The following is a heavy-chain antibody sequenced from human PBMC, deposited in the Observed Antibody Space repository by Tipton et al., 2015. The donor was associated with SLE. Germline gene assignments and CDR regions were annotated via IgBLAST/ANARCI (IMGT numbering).Heavy chain of an antibody. D-gene: IGHD3-10*01. Sequence: TLSLTCTVSAGSISSSSYYWGWIRQPPGKGLEWIGSIYYSGSTYYNPSLKSRVTISVDTSKNLFSLRLSSVTAADTAVYYCARFRGSGSYFPYLYGMDVWGQGTTVTVSS. J-gene: IGHJ6*02. CDR2: IYYSGST. CDR1: AGSISSSSYY. V-gene: IGHV4-39*07. CDR3: ARFRGSGSYFPYLYGMDV.